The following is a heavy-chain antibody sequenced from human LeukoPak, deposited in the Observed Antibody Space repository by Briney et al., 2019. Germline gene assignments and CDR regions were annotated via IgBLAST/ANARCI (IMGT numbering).Heavy chain of an antibody. CDR3: AKATGSYPSNPFDY. CDR1: GFTFSGYA. CDR2: ISGSGGST. D-gene: IGHD1-26*01. V-gene: IGHV3-23*01. Sequence: GGSLRLSCAASGFTFSGYAMSWVRQAPGKGLEWVSAISGSGGSTYYADSVKGRFTISRDISKSTLFLQMNSLRVEDTAVYYCAKATGSYPSNPFDYWGQGSLVTVSS. J-gene: IGHJ4*02.